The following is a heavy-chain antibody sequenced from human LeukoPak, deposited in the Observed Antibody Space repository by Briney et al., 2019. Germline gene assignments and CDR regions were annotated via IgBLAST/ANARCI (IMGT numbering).Heavy chain of an antibody. D-gene: IGHD3-9*01. V-gene: IGHV3-23*01. CDR3: AKGLRYFDWSGNDAFDI. J-gene: IGHJ3*02. Sequence: PGGSLRLSCAASGFTFSSYAMSWARQAPGKGLEWVSAISGSGGSTYYADSVKGRFTISRDNSKNTLYLQMNSLRAEDTAVYYCAKGLRYFDWSGNDAFDIWGQGTMVTVSS. CDR2: ISGSGGST. CDR1: GFTFSSYA.